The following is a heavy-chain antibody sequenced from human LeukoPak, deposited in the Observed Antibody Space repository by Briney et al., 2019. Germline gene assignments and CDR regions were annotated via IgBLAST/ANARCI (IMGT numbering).Heavy chain of an antibody. Sequence: GGSLRLSCAASGFTFSSYSMNWVRQAPGKGLEWVSAISGSGGSTYYADSVKGRFTISRDNSKNTLYLQMNSLRAEDTAVYYCAKMLAAAGIFDYWGQGTLVTVSS. CDR2: ISGSGGST. CDR3: AKMLAAAGIFDY. CDR1: GFTFSSYS. D-gene: IGHD6-13*01. V-gene: IGHV3-23*01. J-gene: IGHJ4*02.